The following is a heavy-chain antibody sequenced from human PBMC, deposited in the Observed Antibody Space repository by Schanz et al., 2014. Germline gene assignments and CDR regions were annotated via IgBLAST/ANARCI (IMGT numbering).Heavy chain of an antibody. CDR2: VSSRSDEI. Sequence: EVQLLESGGGLVQPGGSLRLSCSASTFTFDHYAMTWVRQAPGKGLEWVAAVSSRSDEIKYADSVRGRFTISSDNSKSTLYLQMSSLRAEDTAVYYCAKSQGSSFDSWGQGTLVTVSS. D-gene: IGHD6-13*01. CDR1: TFTFDHYA. CDR3: AKSQGSSFDS. J-gene: IGHJ4*02. V-gene: IGHV3-23*05.